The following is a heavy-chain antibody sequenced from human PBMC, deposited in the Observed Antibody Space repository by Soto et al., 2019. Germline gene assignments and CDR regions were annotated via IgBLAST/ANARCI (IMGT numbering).Heavy chain of an antibody. Sequence: PSETLSLTCAVYGGSFSGYYWSWIRQPPGKGLEWIGEINHSGSTNYNPSLKSRVTISVDTSKNQFSLKLSSVTAADTAVYYCASHDYIWGSYRFDPWGQGTLVTVSS. D-gene: IGHD3-16*01. CDR2: INHSGST. CDR1: GGSFSGYY. J-gene: IGHJ5*02. V-gene: IGHV4-34*01. CDR3: ASHDYIWGSYRFDP.